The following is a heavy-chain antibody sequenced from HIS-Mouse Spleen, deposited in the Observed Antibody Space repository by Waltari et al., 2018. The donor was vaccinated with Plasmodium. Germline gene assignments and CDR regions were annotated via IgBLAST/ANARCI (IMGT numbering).Heavy chain of an antibody. Sequence: VQLVASGGGVVQPGRSLRLSCAASGFTFRSYSMHWVRQAPGKGLEWVAVISYDGSNKYYADSVKGRFTISRDNSKNTLYLQMNSLRAEDTAVYYCARGSRGLYSGSYFDYWGQGTLVTVSS. CDR1: GFTFRSYS. CDR3: ARGSRGLYSGSYFDY. D-gene: IGHD1-26*01. V-gene: IGHV3-30-3*01. J-gene: IGHJ4*02. CDR2: ISYDGSNK.